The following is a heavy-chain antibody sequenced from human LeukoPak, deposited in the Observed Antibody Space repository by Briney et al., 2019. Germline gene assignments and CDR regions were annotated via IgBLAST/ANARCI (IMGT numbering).Heavy chain of an antibody. V-gene: IGHV4-38-2*02. J-gene: IGHJ4*02. CDR3: ARDSWSDY. CDR1: GYSISSGYY. Sequence: SETLSLTCTVSGYSISSGYYWGWIRQPPGKGLEWIGSIYHSGSTYYNPSLKSRVTISVDTSKNQFSLKLSSVTAADTAVYYRARDSWSDYWGQGTLVTVSS. CDR2: IYHSGST.